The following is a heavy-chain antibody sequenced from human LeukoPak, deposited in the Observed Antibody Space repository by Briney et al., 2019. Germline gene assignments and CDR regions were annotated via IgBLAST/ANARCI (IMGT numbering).Heavy chain of an antibody. CDR3: TRDRYCGGDCYSGTGAFDI. Sequence: GGSLRLSCTASGFTFGDYAMSWVRQAPGKGLEWVGFIRSKAYGGTTEYAASVKGRFTISRDDSKSIAYLQMNSLKTEDTAVYYCTRDRYCGGDCYSGTGAFDIWGQGTMVTVSS. CDR1: GFTFGDYA. D-gene: IGHD2-21*02. CDR2: IRSKAYGGTT. J-gene: IGHJ3*02. V-gene: IGHV3-49*04.